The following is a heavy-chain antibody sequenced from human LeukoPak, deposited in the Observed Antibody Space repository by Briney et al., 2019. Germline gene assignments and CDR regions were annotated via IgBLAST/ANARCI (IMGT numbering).Heavy chain of an antibody. CDR2: IIPIFGTA. CDR3: ASGANSYGGY. J-gene: IGHJ4*02. V-gene: IGHV1-69*05. Sequence: SVKVSCKASGGTFSSYAISWVRQAPGQGLEWMGRIIPIFGTANYAQKFQGRVTITTDESTSTAYMELSSLRSEDTAVYYCASGANSYGGYWGQGTPVTVSS. D-gene: IGHD5-18*01. CDR1: GGTFSSYA.